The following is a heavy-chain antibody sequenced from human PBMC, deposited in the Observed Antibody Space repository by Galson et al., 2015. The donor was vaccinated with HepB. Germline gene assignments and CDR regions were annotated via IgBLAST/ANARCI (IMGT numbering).Heavy chain of an antibody. D-gene: IGHD6-13*01. CDR3: ARIFGGDPTDGLFPVPDSSSWLFDY. V-gene: IGHV2-70*01. CDR2: IDWDDDK. J-gene: IGHJ4*02. Sequence: PALVKPTQTLTLTCTFSGFSLSTSGMCVSWIRQPPGKALEWLALIDWDDDKYYSTSLKTRLTISKDTSKNQVVLTMTNMDPVDTATYYCARIFGGDPTDGLFPVPDSSSWLFDYWGQGTLVTVSS. CDR1: GFSLSTSGMC.